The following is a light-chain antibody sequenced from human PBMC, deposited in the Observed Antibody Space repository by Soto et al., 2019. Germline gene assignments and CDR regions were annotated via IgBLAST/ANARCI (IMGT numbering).Light chain of an antibody. CDR3: SSFSYSSTPNYV. J-gene: IGLJ1*01. V-gene: IGLV2-14*01. Sequence: QSVLTQPASVSGSPGQSTTISCTGTSSDVGGYNYVSWYQQHPGKAPKLIIYDVDNRPSGISSRFSGSKSGNTASLTISGLQAEDEADYYCSSFSYSSTPNYVFGTGTKVTVL. CDR2: DVD. CDR1: SSDVGGYNY.